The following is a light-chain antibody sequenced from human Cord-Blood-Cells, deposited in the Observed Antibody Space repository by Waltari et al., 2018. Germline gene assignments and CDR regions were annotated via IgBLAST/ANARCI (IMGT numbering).Light chain of an antibody. V-gene: IGKV1-5*01. CDR1: QSISSW. J-gene: IGKJ1*01. CDR3: QQYNSYRT. CDR2: DAS. Sequence: IQMTQSPSTLSAAVGDRVTITCRASQSISSWLAWYQQKPGKAPKLLIYDASSLESGVPARFSGSGSGPEFTLTISSLQPDDCATYYCQQYNSYRTFGQGTKV.